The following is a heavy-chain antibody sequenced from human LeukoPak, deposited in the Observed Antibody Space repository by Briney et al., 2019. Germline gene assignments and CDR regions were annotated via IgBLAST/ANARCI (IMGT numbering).Heavy chain of an antibody. D-gene: IGHD1-26*01. Sequence: SQTLSLTCTVSGGSISSGGYYWSCFRQHPGKGLRWIGYIYYSGSTYYNPSLKSRVTISVDTSQTQFSLKLSSVTAADTAVYYCAREGVGATGSYSWGQGTPVTVSS. CDR2: IYYSGST. CDR3: AREGVGATGSYS. CDR1: GGSISSGGYY. V-gene: IGHV4-31*03. J-gene: IGHJ4*02.